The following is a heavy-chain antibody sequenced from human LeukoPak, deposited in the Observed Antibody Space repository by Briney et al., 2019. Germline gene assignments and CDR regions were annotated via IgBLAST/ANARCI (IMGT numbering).Heavy chain of an antibody. J-gene: IGHJ4*02. V-gene: IGHV3-7*01. D-gene: IGHD4-17*01. CDR2: IKQDGGQI. Sequence: GGSLRLSCAASEFTLSSYWMSWVRQAPGKGLEWVANIKQDGGQIYYLESVKGRFTVSRDNAKNSLYLQMNSLRAEDTAVYYCARLGARQMLEYWGQGTLVTVSS. CDR3: ARLGARQMLEY. CDR1: EFTLSSYW.